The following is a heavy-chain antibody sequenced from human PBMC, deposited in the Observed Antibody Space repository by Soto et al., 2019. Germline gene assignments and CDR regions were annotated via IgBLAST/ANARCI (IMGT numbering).Heavy chain of an antibody. J-gene: IGHJ4*02. CDR3: ARTNCSGGSCYLWSLDY. D-gene: IGHD2-15*01. V-gene: IGHV4-31*03. Sequence: SETLSLTCTVSGGSITTGGYYWSWIRQLPGKGLEWIGHRYYSESTYYNPSLKSRVSISLDTSKNQFSLKLSFVTAADTAMYYCARTNCSGGSCYLWSLDYWGQGTPVTVSS. CDR2: RYYSEST. CDR1: GGSITTGGYY.